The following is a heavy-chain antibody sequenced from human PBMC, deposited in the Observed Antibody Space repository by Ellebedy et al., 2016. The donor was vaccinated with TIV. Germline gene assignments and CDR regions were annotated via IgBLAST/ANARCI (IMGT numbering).Heavy chain of an antibody. CDR3: ARHGYRYYYDSSGYPHFDY. CDR2: IYTSGST. Sequence: SETLSLTCTVSGGSISSYYWSWIRQPAGKGLEWIGRIYTSGSTNYNPSLKSRVTISVDTSKNQFSLKLSSVTAADTAVYYCARHGYRYYYDSSGYPHFDYWGQGTLVTVSS. V-gene: IGHV4-4*07. J-gene: IGHJ4*02. CDR1: GGSISSYY. D-gene: IGHD3-22*01.